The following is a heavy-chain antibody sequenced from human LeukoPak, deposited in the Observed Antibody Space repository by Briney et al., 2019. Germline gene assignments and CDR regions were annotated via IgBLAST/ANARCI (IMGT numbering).Heavy chain of an antibody. J-gene: IGHJ4*02. Sequence: SXXISWMRQAPGQGLEWMGWISAYNGNTNYAQKLQGRVTMTTDTSTSTAYMELRSLRSDDTAVYYCAMGGPQYYYDSSAYLGFDYWGQGTLVTVSS. CDR2: ISAYNGNT. CDR3: AMGGPQYYYDSSAYLGFDY. V-gene: IGHV1-18*01. CDR1: SXX. D-gene: IGHD3-22*01.